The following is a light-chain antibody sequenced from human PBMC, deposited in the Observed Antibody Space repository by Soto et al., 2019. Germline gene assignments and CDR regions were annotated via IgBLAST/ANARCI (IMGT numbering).Light chain of an antibody. Sequence: QSVLTQSASVSGSPGQSITISCTGTSSDVGNYNYVSWYQQHPGEVPKLIIFNVNNRPSGVSNRFSGSKSGSTASLTISGLHAEDEADYYCSSFTRITTYGFGTGTKVTVL. CDR3: SSFTRITTYG. CDR2: NVN. CDR1: SSDVGNYNY. V-gene: IGLV2-14*01. J-gene: IGLJ1*01.